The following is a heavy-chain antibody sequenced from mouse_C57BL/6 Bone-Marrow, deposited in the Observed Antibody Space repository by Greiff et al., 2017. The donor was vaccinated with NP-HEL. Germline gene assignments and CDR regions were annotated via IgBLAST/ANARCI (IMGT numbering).Heavy chain of an antibody. J-gene: IGHJ3*01. V-gene: IGHV5-9-1*02. CDR3: TRLLSEGGFAY. CDR1: GFTFSSYA. Sequence: DVHLVESGEGLVKPGGSLKLSCAASGFTFSSYAMSWVRQTPEKRLEWVAYISSGGDYIYYADTVKGRFTISRDNARNTLYLQMSSLKSEDTAMYYCTRLLSEGGFAYWGQGTLVTVSA. CDR2: ISSGGDYI. D-gene: IGHD2-1*01.